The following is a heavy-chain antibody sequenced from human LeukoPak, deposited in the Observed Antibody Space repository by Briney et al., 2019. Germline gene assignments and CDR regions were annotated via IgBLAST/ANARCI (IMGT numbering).Heavy chain of an antibody. V-gene: IGHV4-59*01. CDR1: GGAISSYY. CDR3: ARLGYCTNGVCYNFDSSGYFDY. J-gene: IGHJ4*02. CDR2: IYYRGST. Sequence: SETLSLTCTVAGGAISSYYWSWIRQPPGKGLEWIGYIYYRGSTNYNPSLKSRVTISVDTSKNQFSLKLSSVTAADTAVYYCARLGYCTNGVCYNFDSSGYFDYWGQGTLVTVSS. D-gene: IGHD2-8*01.